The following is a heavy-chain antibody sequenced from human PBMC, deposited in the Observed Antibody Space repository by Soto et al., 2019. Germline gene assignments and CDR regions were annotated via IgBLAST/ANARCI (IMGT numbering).Heavy chain of an antibody. Sequence: ETLSLTCTVSGGSIITSSYYWGWIRQPPGKGLEWIGSIYYSGSTYYNPSLKSRVTISVDSSKNQFSLKLNSVTAADTAVYYCARGRDYYGSGSYYSRQHFDYWGQGAQVTVSS. CDR3: ARGRDYYGSGSYYSRQHFDY. V-gene: IGHV4-39*01. J-gene: IGHJ4*02. D-gene: IGHD3-10*01. CDR1: GGSIITSSYY. CDR2: IYYSGST.